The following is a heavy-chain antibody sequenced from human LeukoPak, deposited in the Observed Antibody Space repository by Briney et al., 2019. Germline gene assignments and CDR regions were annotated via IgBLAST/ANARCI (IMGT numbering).Heavy chain of an antibody. CDR3: ARDASETYYGFWSGYYGGMVFDL. J-gene: IGHJ2*01. CDR2: IYYSGST. Sequence: SETLSLTCTVSGGSISSYYWSWIRQPPGKGLEWIGYIYYSGSTTYNPSLKSRVTISVDTSKNQFSLKLSSVTAADTAVYYCARDASETYYGFWSGYYGGMVFDLWGRGTLVTVSS. D-gene: IGHD3-3*01. V-gene: IGHV4-59*01. CDR1: GGSISSYY.